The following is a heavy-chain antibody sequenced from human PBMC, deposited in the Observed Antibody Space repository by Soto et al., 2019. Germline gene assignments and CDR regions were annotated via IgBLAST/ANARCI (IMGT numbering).Heavy chain of an antibody. D-gene: IGHD3-3*01. CDR2: IWYDGSNK. V-gene: IGHV3-33*01. CDR3: ARDEGNXYDFWSGYYYYYYGMDV. CDR1: GFTFSSYG. Sequence: GGSLRLSCAASGFTFSSYGMHWVRQAPGKGLEWVTVIWYDGSNKYYADSVKGRFTISRDNSKNTLYLQMNSLRAEDTAVYYCARDEGNXYDFWSGYYYYYYGMDVWGQGTTVTVSS. J-gene: IGHJ6*02.